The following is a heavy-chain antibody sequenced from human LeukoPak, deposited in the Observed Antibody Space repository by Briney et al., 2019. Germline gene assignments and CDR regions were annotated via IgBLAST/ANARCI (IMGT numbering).Heavy chain of an antibody. D-gene: IGHD5-24*01. CDR2: INAGNGNT. V-gene: IGHV1-3*01. CDR3: ARGLQPFDY. CDR1: GGAFSNFA. J-gene: IGHJ4*02. Sequence: ASVKVSCKASGGAFSNFAISWVRQAPGQRLEWMGWINAGNGNTKYSQKFQGRVTITRDTSASTAYMELSSLRSEDTAVYYCARGLQPFDYWGQGTLVTVSS.